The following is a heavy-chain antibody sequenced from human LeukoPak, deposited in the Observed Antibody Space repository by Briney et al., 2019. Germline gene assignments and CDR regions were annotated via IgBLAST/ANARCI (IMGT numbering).Heavy chain of an antibody. V-gene: IGHV4-59*01. CDR2: VYYSGST. CDR1: GGSISSYY. D-gene: IGHD3-10*01. Sequence: SETLSLTCTVSGGSISSYYWSWTRQPPGKGLEWIGYVYYSGSTNYNPSLKSRVTISVDTSKNQFSLKLSSVTAADTAVYYCARSQTERVTMVRGVIGAFDIWGQGTMVTVSS. J-gene: IGHJ3*02. CDR3: ARSQTERVTMVRGVIGAFDI.